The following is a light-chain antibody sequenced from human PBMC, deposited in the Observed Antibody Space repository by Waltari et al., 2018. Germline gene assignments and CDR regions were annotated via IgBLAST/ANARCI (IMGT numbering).Light chain of an antibody. Sequence: DLVVTQSPDSLAVSLGERATMHCKSSQSLLHTTNKNSLAWYQLRPGQPPKLLIYWASTRESGVPGRFSGSGSGTDFTLTISGLQAEDVAVYYCQQYYSTPNTFGQGTKLEIK. J-gene: IGKJ2*01. CDR1: QSLLHTTNKNS. CDR3: QQYYSTPNT. CDR2: WAS. V-gene: IGKV4-1*01.